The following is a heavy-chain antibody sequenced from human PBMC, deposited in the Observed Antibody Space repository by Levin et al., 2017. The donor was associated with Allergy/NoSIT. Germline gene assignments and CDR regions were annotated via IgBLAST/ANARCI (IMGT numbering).Heavy chain of an antibody. CDR2: INPNSGGT. J-gene: IGHJ5*02. V-gene: IGHV1-2*02. CDR3: ARSPQGENWFDP. D-gene: IGHD1-26*01. CDR1: GYTFTGYY. Sequence: GESLKISCKASGYTFTGYYMHWVRQAPGQGLEWMGWINPNSGGTNYAQKFQGRVTMTRDTSISTAYMELSRLRSDDTAVYYCARSPQGENWFDPWGQGTLVTVSS.